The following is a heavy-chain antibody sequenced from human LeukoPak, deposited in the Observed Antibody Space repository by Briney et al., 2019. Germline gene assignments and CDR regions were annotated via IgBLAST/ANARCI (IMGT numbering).Heavy chain of an antibody. D-gene: IGHD1-14*01. V-gene: IGHV3-49*03. CDR1: GFTFSDYA. CDR3: ESGLTMNPFAY. CDR2: IRSKAYGGTT. Sequence: SLRLSCPNSGFTFSDYAMCLLRQTPGKGLEWVGFIRSKAYGGTTEYAASVKGRFTISRDDSKSIAYLQMNSLKTEDTAFYFCESGLTMNPFAYWGQGTLVTVSS. J-gene: IGHJ4*02.